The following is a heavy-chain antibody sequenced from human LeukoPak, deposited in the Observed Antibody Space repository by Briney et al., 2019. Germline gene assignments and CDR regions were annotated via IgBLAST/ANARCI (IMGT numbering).Heavy chain of an antibody. CDR3: ARGSSSWGYYYYGMDV. D-gene: IGHD6-6*01. CDR1: GGSISSYY. V-gene: IGHV4-59*01. CDR2: IYYSGGT. Sequence: SETLSLTCTVSGGSISSYYWSWIRQPPGKGLEWIGYIYYSGGTNYNPSLKSRATISVDTSKNQFSLKLSSVTAADTAVYYCARGSSSWGYYYYGMDVWGQGTTVTVSS. J-gene: IGHJ6*02.